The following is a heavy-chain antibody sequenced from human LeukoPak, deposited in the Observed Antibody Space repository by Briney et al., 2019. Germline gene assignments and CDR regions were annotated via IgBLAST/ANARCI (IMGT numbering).Heavy chain of an antibody. CDR1: GFTVSSNY. D-gene: IGHD2-15*01. CDR3: AKVPVVVAATPGDSYYMDV. J-gene: IGHJ6*03. CDR2: ISGSGGST. V-gene: IGHV3-23*01. Sequence: GGSLRLSCAASGFTVSSNYMSWVRQAPGKGLEWVSVISGSGGSTYYADSVKGRFTISRDNSKNTPYLQMNSLRAEDTAVYYCAKVPVVVAATPGDSYYMDVWGKGTTVTVSS.